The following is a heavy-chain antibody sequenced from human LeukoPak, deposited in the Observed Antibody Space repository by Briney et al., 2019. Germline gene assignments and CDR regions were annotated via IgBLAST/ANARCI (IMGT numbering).Heavy chain of an antibody. D-gene: IGHD2-15*01. Sequence: PGRSLRLSCAASGFTFSSYAIHWVRQAPGKGLEWVAVISYDGSDKFYPDSVKGRFTISRDNSKNTVYLQVNSLRAEDSAVYYCAKATPSKAVVAAWIDHWGQGALVTVSS. CDR2: ISYDGSDK. CDR3: AKATPSKAVVAAWIDH. V-gene: IGHV3-30*04. CDR1: GFTFSSYA. J-gene: IGHJ4*02.